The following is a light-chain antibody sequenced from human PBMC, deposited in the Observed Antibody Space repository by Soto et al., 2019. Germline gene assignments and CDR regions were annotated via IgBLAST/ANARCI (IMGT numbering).Light chain of an antibody. Sequence: DIQMTQSQSSLSASVGDRVTITCQANQDISNYLNWYQQEPGKAPKLLIYDASNLKSGVPSRLSGRGSWTELTFLNDGLQPEDNAAYYCQQYGDLNAYTFGQGTKLEIK. J-gene: IGKJ2*01. V-gene: IGKV1-33*01. CDR2: DAS. CDR3: QQYGDLNAYT. CDR1: QDISNY.